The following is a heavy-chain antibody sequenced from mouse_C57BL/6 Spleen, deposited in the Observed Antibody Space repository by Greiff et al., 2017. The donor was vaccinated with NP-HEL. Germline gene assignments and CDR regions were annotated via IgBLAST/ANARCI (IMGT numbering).Heavy chain of an antibody. J-gene: IGHJ2*01. CDR2: IYPGDGDT. V-gene: IGHV1-82*01. CDR3: ARWWTGTDDY. CDR1: GYAFSSSW. Sequence: VQLQQSGPELVKPGASVKISCKASGYAFSSSWMNWVKQRPGKGLEWIGRIYPGDGDTNYNGKFKGKATLTADKSSSTAYMQLSSLTSEDSAVYFCARWWTGTDDYWGQGTTLTVSS. D-gene: IGHD4-1*01.